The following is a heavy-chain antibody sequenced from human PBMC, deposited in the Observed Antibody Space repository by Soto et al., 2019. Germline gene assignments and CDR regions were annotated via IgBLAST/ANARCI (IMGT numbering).Heavy chain of an antibody. CDR2: ISSSSAYI. J-gene: IGHJ4*02. Sequence: EVHLVEAGGGLVKPGESLTLSCAASGFTFGSFTLNWVRQAPGKGLEWVSSISSSSAYIYYAESVKGRFTISRDNARSTLYLQMNILRLDDTAVYVCARDGLTFGGDWGQGTLVAVSS. CDR3: ARDGLTFGGD. CDR1: GFTFGSFT. V-gene: IGHV3-21*06. D-gene: IGHD3-16*01.